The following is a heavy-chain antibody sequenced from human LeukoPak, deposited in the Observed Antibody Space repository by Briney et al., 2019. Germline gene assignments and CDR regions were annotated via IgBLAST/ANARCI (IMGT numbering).Heavy chain of an antibody. J-gene: IGHJ5*02. CDR3: ARQAVVGATRWFDP. CDR2: IYYSGST. D-gene: IGHD1-26*01. Sequence: SETLSLTCIVSGGSISRSIYYWGWIRQPPGKGLEWIGGIYYSGSTYYNPSLKSRVTISVDTSKKQFSLRLSSMTATDTAVYYCARQAVVGATRWFDPWGQGTLVTVSS. V-gene: IGHV4-39*01. CDR1: GGSISRSIYY.